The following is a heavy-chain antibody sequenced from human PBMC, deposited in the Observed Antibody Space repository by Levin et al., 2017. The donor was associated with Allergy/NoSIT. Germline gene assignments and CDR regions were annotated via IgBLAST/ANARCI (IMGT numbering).Heavy chain of an antibody. CDR2: ISSTSITI. CDR1: GFTFSTYG. Sequence: RGESLKISCAASGFTFSTYGINWVRQAPGKGLEWVSYISSTSITIKYADSVKGRFTISRDNAKNSLYLQMNSLRAEDTAVYYCARARYCSGGSCYFLVDYWGQGTLVTVSS. D-gene: IGHD2-15*01. V-gene: IGHV3-48*01. J-gene: IGHJ4*02. CDR3: ARARYCSGGSCYFLVDY.